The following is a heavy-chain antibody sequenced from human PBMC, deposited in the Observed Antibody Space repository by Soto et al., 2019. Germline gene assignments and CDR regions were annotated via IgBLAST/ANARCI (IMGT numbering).Heavy chain of an antibody. CDR2: MVSRGRT. CDR3: GTMYNSGYYRPEGDYYYCGMDV. J-gene: IGHJ6*02. Sequence: PSETLSLTCSVSGGSINDYYWSWIRQPAGKGLEWIGRMVSRGRTDYNTSPQSRVTTSADTSKKHISPQLRSVTAADTAAYYYGTMYNSGYYRPEGDYYYCGMDVWGQGTTVTVSS. CDR1: GGSINDYY. D-gene: IGHD3-22*01. V-gene: IGHV4-4*07.